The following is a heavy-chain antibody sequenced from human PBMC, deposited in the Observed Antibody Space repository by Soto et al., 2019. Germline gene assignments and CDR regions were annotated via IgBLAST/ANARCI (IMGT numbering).Heavy chain of an antibody. J-gene: IGHJ1*01. Sequence: EVQLLESGGDLVQPGGSLRLSCEASGFTFSSYAMTWVRQAPGKGLEWVSTISGTGAGTNYADSVKGRFTISRDNSKNTVYLLMNSLRAEDTAVYYCAKEYSTGLQYFQHWGQGSLVTVSS. CDR3: AKEYSTGLQYFQH. V-gene: IGHV3-23*01. CDR1: GFTFSSYA. D-gene: IGHD6-19*01. CDR2: ISGTGAGT.